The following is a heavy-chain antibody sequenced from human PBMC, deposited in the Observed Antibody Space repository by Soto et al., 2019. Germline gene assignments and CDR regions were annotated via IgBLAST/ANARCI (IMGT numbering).Heavy chain of an antibody. CDR2: ISSSSSYI. CDR1: GFTFSSYS. CDR3: ARDLVRGYNYYYYYGMDV. J-gene: IGHJ6*02. D-gene: IGHD5-12*01. V-gene: IGHV3-21*01. Sequence: GGSLRLSCAASGFTFSSYSMNWVRQAPGKGLEWVSSISSSSSYIYYADSVKGRFTISRDNAKNSLYLQMNSLRAEDTAVYYCARDLVRGYNYYYYYGMDVWGQGTTVTVS.